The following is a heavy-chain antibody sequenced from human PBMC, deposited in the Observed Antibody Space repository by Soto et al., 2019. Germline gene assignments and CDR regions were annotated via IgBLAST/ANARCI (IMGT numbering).Heavy chain of an antibody. CDR3: ARDAGGRYDH. CDR2: IYYSGST. D-gene: IGHD2-15*01. CDR1: GGSIRNVS. V-gene: IGHV4-59*01. Sequence: KPSETLALTCTVSGGSIRNVSGIWSRQAPGEGLEWIGYIYYSGSTTYNPSLKSRVTMSADTSKDQFSLKLNSVTAEDTAVYSCARDAGGRYDHWGAAILVPVS. J-gene: IGHJ4*02.